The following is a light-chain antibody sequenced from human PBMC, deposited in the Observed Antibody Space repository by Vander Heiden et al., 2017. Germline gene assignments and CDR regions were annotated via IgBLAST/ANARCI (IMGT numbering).Light chain of an antibody. Sequence: VVTQSPSSSASLGASVKPTCTMSSRHIHYSVAWHQQRPDKGPRLLMRIYSHGEDYKGDGIPDRFSGSSSGAERYLTISRLQSEDEADYYCQNWGTGIQVFGGGTELTVL. J-gene: IGLJ2*01. CDR2: IYSHGED. V-gene: IGLV4-69*01. CDR1: SRHIHYS. CDR3: QNWGTGIQV.